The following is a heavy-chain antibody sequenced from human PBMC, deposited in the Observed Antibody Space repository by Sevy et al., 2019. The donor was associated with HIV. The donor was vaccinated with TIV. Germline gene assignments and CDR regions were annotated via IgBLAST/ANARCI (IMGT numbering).Heavy chain of an antibody. CDR2: TPTTGIST. Sequence: GESLKISCAASGFSFDNHAMMWFRQPPGKGLEWVSTTPTTGISTFYANSVRGRFIISRDNSKSTLYLEMNGLRVEDTALYYCARGWPIHLWGQGTLVTVSS. CDR3: ARGWPIHL. J-gene: IGHJ4*02. CDR1: GFSFDNHA. V-gene: IGHV3-23*01. D-gene: IGHD3-3*02.